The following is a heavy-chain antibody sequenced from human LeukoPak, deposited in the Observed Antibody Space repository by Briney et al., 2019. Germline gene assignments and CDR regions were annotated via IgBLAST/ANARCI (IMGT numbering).Heavy chain of an antibody. Sequence: SETLSLTCTVSGYSISSGYYWGWIRQPPGKGLEWIGNIYHSGSTNYNPSLKSRLTISVDTSKNQFSLKLSSVTAADTAVYYCARHLRKWELKEAFDIWGQGTMVTVSS. J-gene: IGHJ3*02. D-gene: IGHD1-26*01. CDR3: ARHLRKWELKEAFDI. CDR1: GYSISSGYY. V-gene: IGHV4-38-2*02. CDR2: IYHSGST.